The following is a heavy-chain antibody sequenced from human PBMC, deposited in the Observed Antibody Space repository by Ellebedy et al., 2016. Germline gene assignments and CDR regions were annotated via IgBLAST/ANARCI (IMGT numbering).Heavy chain of an antibody. D-gene: IGHD3-16*01. V-gene: IGHV4-59*01. CDR1: GGSISSYY. CDR3: ARGNSYTDGMDV. Sequence: GSLRLSXTVSGGSISSYYWSWIRQPPGKGLEWIGYIYYSGSTNYNPSLKSRVTISVDTSKNQFSLKLSSVTAADTAVYYCARGNSYTDGMDVWGQGTTVTVSS. CDR2: IYYSGST. J-gene: IGHJ6*02.